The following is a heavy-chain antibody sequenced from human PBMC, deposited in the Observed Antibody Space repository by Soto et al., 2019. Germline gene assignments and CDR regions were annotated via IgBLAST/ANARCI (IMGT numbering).Heavy chain of an antibody. CDR3: ASGGSYVPYYFDY. Sequence: GGSLRLSCAASGFTFSSYGMHWVRQAPGKGLEWVAVIWYDGSNKYYADSVKGRFTISRDNSKNTLYLQMNSLRAEDTAVYYCASGGSYVPYYFDYWGQGTLVTVSS. D-gene: IGHD1-26*01. CDR2: IWYDGSNK. J-gene: IGHJ4*02. V-gene: IGHV3-33*01. CDR1: GFTFSSYG.